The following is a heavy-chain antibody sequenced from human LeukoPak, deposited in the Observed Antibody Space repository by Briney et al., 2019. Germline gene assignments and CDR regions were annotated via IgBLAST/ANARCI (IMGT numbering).Heavy chain of an antibody. V-gene: IGHV4-34*01. CDR2: INHSGST. CDR1: GGSFSGYY. CDR3: STSITGTANWFDP. Sequence: SETLSLTCAVYGGSFSGYYWSWIRQPPGEGLEWIGEINHSGSTNYNPSLKSRVTISVDTSKNQFSLKLSSVTAADTAVYYCSTSITGTANWFDPWGQGTLVTVSS. J-gene: IGHJ5*02. D-gene: IGHD1-20*01.